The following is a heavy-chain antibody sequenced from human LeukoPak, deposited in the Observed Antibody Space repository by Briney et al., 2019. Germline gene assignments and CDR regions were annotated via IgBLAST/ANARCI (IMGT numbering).Heavy chain of an antibody. CDR1: GFTLSNYD. J-gene: IGHJ6*02. Sequence: GGSLRLSCAASGFTLSNYDMHWVRQRPGKGLEWVSIIGTAGDTYYADSVKGRFTISRESAMNSLYLQMSSLRGGDTAVCYCAREYVLAVAGTNYYYGMDVWGQGTAVTVSS. D-gene: IGHD6-19*01. CDR2: IGTAGDT. V-gene: IGHV3-13*01. CDR3: AREYVLAVAGTNYYYGMDV.